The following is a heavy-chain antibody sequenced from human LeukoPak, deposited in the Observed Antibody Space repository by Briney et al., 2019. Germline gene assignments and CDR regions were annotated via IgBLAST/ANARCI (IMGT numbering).Heavy chain of an antibody. V-gene: IGHV1-18*01. CDR3: ARDDYYGSGSYYKADPFDY. CDR2: ISAYNGNT. CDR1: GYTFTSYG. D-gene: IGHD3-10*01. Sequence: ASVKVSCKASGYTFTSYGISWVRQAPGQGLEWMGWISAYNGNTNYAQKLQGRVTMTTDTSTSTAYMELRSLRSDDTAVYYCARDDYYGSGSYYKADPFDYWGQGTLVTVSS. J-gene: IGHJ4*02.